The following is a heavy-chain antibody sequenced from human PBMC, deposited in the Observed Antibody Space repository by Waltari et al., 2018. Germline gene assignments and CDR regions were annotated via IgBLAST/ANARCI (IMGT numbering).Heavy chain of an antibody. V-gene: IGHV3-23*01. CDR2: WSGTGDYT. Sequence: EVQLLESGGDLEQPGGSLRISCVGSGFNFSNYAMNWVRQAPGKGMEGVSTWSGTGDYTYYADSVKGRFTISRDNSKNTVFLHMNNLRVEDTAIYFCAKDQAEWLVLDGYFDSWGQGTPVTVSS. CDR1: GFNFSNYA. CDR3: AKDQAEWLVLDGYFDS. J-gene: IGHJ4*02. D-gene: IGHD6-19*01.